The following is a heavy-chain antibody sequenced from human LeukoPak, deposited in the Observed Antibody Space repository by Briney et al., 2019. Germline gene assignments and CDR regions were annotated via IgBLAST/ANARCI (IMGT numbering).Heavy chain of an antibody. CDR2: IYHSGST. CDR3: ARVDTAMGRESYLQH. V-gene: IGHV4-30-2*01. J-gene: IGHJ1*01. D-gene: IGHD5-18*01. Sequence: SETLSLTCAVSGGSISSGGYSWSWIRQPPGKGLEWIGYIYHSGSTYYNPSLKSRVTISVDRSKNQFSLKLSSVTAADTAVYYCARVDTAMGRESYLQHWGQGTLVTVSS. CDR1: GGSISSGGYS.